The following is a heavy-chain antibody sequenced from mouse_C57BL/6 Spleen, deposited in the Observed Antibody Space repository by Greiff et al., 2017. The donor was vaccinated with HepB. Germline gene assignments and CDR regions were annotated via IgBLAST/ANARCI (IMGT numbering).Heavy chain of an antibody. D-gene: IGHD3-1*01. J-gene: IGHJ1*03. V-gene: IGHV1-82*01. CDR1: GYAFSSSW. CDR2: IYPGDGDT. Sequence: VQLQQSGPELVKPGASVKISCKASGYAFSSSWMNWVQQRPGKGLEWIGRIYPGDGDTNYNGKFKGKATLTADKSSSTAYMQLSSLTSEDSAVYFCAGPGLLYFDVWGTGTTVTVSS. CDR3: AGPGLLYFDV.